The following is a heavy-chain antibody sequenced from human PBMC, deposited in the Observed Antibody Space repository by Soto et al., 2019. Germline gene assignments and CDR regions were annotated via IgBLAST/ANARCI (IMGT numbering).Heavy chain of an antibody. Sequence: SETLSLTCTVSGGSVSSGSYYWSWIRQPPGKGLEWIGYIYYSGSTNYNPSLKSRVTISVDASKNQFSLKLSSVTAADTAVYYCAGEGGYNSTFDYWGQGTLVTVSS. CDR1: GGSVSSGSYY. CDR3: AGEGGYNSTFDY. J-gene: IGHJ4*02. V-gene: IGHV4-61*01. D-gene: IGHD5-12*01. CDR2: IYYSGST.